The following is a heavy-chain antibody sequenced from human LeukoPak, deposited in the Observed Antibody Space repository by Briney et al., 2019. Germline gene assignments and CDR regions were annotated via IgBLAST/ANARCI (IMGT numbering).Heavy chain of an antibody. V-gene: IGHV1-8*01. CDR3: ARRHGRCSDGSCYYPDY. CDR1: GYTFTSYD. J-gene: IGHJ4*02. CDR2: MNPNSGST. Sequence: ASVKVSCKASGYTFTSYDINWVRQATGQGLEWMGWMNPNSGSTGYAQKFQGRVTMTRNSSITTAYMELSSLRSEDTAVYYCARRHGRCSDGSCYYPDYWGQGTLVTVPS. D-gene: IGHD2-15*01.